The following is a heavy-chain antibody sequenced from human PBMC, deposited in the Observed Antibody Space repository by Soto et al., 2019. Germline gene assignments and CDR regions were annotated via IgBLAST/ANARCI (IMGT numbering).Heavy chain of an antibody. J-gene: IGHJ3*02. D-gene: IGHD5-18*01. CDR2: IGSDGGNT. V-gene: IGHV3-64*01. Sequence: EVQLVESEGGLVQPGGSLRLSCAASGFTFSSYAMHWVRQAPGKGLEYVSAIGSDGGNTYYANSVKDRFTISRDNSKNTLYLQMGSLRTEDMAVYYCARGDPYSDTLRNDAYDIRGQGTMVIVSS. CDR1: GFTFSSYA. CDR3: ARGDPYSDTLRNDAYDI.